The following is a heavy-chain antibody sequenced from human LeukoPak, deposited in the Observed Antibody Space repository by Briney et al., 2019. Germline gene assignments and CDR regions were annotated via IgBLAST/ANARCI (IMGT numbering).Heavy chain of an antibody. J-gene: IGHJ5*02. V-gene: IGHV3-48*03. CDR2: ISKSGITI. Sequence: AGGSLRLSCAASGFTFSSYAMSWVRQAPGKGLEWVSYISKSGITIYYADSVKGRFTISRDNAKNSLYLQMNSLRAEDTAVYYCARVVWFDPWGQGTLVTVSS. CDR3: ARVVWFDP. CDR1: GFTFSSYA.